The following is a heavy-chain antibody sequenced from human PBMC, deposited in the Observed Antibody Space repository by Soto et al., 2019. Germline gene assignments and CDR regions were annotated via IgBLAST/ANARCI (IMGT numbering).Heavy chain of an antibody. Sequence: GGSLRLSCVASGFSFSNAWMGWVRQAPGKGLEWVGRIKRRRQGATTEYASPVRGRFAISRDDAKNTLFLDMESLKIEDTAVYYCTTDPENYYFDGLDVWGHGTTVTVSS. CDR3: TTDPENYYFDGLDV. V-gene: IGHV3-15*01. J-gene: IGHJ6*02. CDR2: IKRRRQGATT. CDR1: GFSFSNAW.